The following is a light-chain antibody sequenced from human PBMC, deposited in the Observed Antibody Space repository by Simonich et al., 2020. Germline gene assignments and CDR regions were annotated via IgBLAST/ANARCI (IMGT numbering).Light chain of an antibody. V-gene: IGKV1-12*01. CDR3: QQANSFPQT. J-gene: IGKJ2*01. Sequence: DIQMTQSPSSVSASVGDRVTINCRASQGISSWLAWYQQKPRKAPNLLTNASSSLQRGFPSRFSGSGSGTDFTLTISSLQPEDFATYYCQQANSFPQTFGQGTKLEIK. CDR1: QGISSW. CDR2: ASS.